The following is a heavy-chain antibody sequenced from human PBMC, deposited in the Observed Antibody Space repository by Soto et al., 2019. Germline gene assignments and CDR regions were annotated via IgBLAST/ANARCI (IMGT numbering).Heavy chain of an antibody. CDR1: GGSVSSGSYY. V-gene: IGHV4-61*01. J-gene: IGHJ4*02. D-gene: IGHD4-17*01. CDR2: IYYSGST. CDR3: ARSYGDYVFEY. Sequence: PSGTLSLTCTVSGGSVSSGSYYWSWIRQPPGKGLEWIGYIYYSGSTNYNPSLKSRVTISVDTSKNQFSLKLSSVTAADTAVYYCARSYGDYVFEYWGQGTLVTVSS.